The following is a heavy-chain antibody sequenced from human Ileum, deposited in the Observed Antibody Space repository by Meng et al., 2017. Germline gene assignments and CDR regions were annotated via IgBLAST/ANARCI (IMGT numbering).Heavy chain of an antibody. D-gene: IGHD6-13*01. J-gene: IGHJ4*02. CDR1: GFTFSSYA. V-gene: IGHV3-30*01. CDR3: ASRPGSRGSWQLGALDY. Sequence: GGSLRLSCAASGFTFSSYAMYWVRQAPGKGLEWVAVISDDGSHKYYADSVKGRFTISRDNSKNTVYLQVDSLRTDDTSLYYCASRPGSRGSWQLGALDYWGQGTLVTVSS. CDR2: ISDDGSHK.